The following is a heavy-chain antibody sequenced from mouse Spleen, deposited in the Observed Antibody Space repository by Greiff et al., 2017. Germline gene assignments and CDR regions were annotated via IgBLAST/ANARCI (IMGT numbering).Heavy chain of an antibody. J-gene: IGHJ3*01. D-gene: IGHD2-4*01. CDR2: INPNYGTT. CDR3: AKSDDYPFAY. Sequence: VQLQQSGPELVKPGASVKISCKAPGYSFTDYNMNWVKQSNGTSIEWIGVINPNYGTTSYNQKFKGKATSTVDQSSSTAYMQLNSLTSEDSAVYYCAKSDDYPFAYWGQGTLVTVAA. CDR1: GYSFTDYN. V-gene: IGHV1-39*01.